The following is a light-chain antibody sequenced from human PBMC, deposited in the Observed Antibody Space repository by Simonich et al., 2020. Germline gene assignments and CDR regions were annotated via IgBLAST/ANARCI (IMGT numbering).Light chain of an antibody. CDR2: EGS. J-gene: IGLJ2*01. V-gene: IGLV2-23*01. Sequence: QSALTQPASVSGSPGQSITISCTGTSSDVGSYNLVSWYQKHPGKAPKLRIYEGSKRPSGVSNRFSGSKSGNTASLTISGLQAEDEADYYCCSYAGSSTVVFGGGTKLTVL. CDR1: SSDVGSYNL. CDR3: CSYAGSSTVV.